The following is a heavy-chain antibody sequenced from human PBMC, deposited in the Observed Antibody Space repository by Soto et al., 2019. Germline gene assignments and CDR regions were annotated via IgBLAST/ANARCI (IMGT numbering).Heavy chain of an antibody. Sequence: QVQLVQSGAEVKKPGSSVKVSCKASGGTFSSYTISWVRQAPGQGLEWMGRIIPILGIANYAQKFQGRVRSTADKSTGTAYRELSSLRSEDTAVYYCARVYYDSSGAYFDYWGQGTLVTVSS. D-gene: IGHD3-22*01. CDR1: GGTFSSYT. CDR2: IIPILGIA. J-gene: IGHJ4*02. CDR3: ARVYYDSSGAYFDY. V-gene: IGHV1-69*02.